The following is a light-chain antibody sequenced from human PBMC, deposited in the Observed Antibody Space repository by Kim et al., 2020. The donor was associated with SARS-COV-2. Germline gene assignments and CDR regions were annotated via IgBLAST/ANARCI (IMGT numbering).Light chain of an antibody. V-gene: IGKV2-28*01. CDR1: QSLLRKNGYNY. CDR3: MQALQTSWT. CDR2: LGS. Sequence: IYCRACQSLLRKNGYNYVDWYLQKPGQAPQLLIYLGSTRACGVPDRFSGSGSGTDFTLKISRVEAEDVGIYYCMQALQTSWTFGQGTKVDIK. J-gene: IGKJ1*01.